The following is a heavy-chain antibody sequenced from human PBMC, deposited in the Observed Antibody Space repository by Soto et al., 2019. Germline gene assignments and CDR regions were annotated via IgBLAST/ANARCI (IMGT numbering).Heavy chain of an antibody. CDR3: ARDPYCRGVYYFDY. V-gene: IGHV3-48*01. J-gene: IGHJ4*02. CDR1: GFTFSSYS. CDR2: ISSSSSTI. D-gene: IGHD2-8*02. Sequence: GGSLRLSCAASGFTFSSYSMNWVRQAPGKGLEWVSYISSSSSTIHYADSVKGRFTISRDIAKNSLYLQMNSLRAEDTAVYYCARDPYCRGVYYFDYWGQGTLVTVSS.